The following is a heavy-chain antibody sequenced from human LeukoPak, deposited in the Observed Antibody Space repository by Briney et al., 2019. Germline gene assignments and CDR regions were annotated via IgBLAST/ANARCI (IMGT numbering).Heavy chain of an antibody. V-gene: IGHV3-48*03. CDR3: ARAHNWKYGTFDY. Sequence: GGSLRLSCEASGFTFSTYEMNWVRQTPGKGLEWVSCIGSSGSTIYYADSVKGRLTISRDNAKNSLYLQMNSLRAEDTAVYYCARAHNWKYGTFDYWGQGTLVTVSS. D-gene: IGHD1-7*01. J-gene: IGHJ4*02. CDR1: GFTFSTYE. CDR2: IGSSGSTI.